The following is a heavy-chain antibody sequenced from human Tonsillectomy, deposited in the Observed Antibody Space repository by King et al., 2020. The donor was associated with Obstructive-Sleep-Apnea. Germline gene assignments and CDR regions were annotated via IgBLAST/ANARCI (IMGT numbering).Heavy chain of an antibody. J-gene: IGHJ5*02. V-gene: IGHV4-34*01. CDR1: GGSFSDYY. D-gene: IGHD6-13*01. CDR2: INHSGNT. CDR3: ARGSGAAAVNWLDP. Sequence: VQLQQWGAGLLKPSETLSLTCAVYGGSFSDYYWSWIRQPPGKGLEWFGEINHSGNTNYNPALTSRVTISADTSNNQFSLKLSSVTAADTAVYYCARGSGAAAVNWLDPWGQGTLVTVSS.